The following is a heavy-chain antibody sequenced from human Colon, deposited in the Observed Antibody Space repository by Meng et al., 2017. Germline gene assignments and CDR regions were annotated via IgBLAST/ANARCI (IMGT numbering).Heavy chain of an antibody. V-gene: IGHV4-59*01. CDR3: ARGLTGYFAHTDY. CDR2: IYNSGST. CDR1: GASSSSYF. D-gene: IGHD3-9*01. Sequence: QVQLQESGPGLVKPSETLALTCTVSGASSSSYFWSWIRQPPGRGLEWIGYIYNSGSTNYNPSLKSRVTISVDTSKNQFSLKLSSVTAADTAIYYCARGLTGYFAHTDYWGQGTLVTVSS. J-gene: IGHJ4*02.